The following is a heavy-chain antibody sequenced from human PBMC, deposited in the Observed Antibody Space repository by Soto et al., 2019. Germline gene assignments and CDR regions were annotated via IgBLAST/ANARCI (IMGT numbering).Heavy chain of an antibody. V-gene: IGHV3-64*01. CDR1: GFTFSSYA. J-gene: IGHJ4*02. CDR2: ISSNGGST. CDR3: ARGHSSGFRRTLPGSFDY. D-gene: IGHD6-19*01. Sequence: GGSLRLSCAASGFTFSSYAMHWVRQAPGKGLEYVSAISSNGGSTYYANSVKGRFTISRDNSKNTLYLQMGSLRAEDMAVYYCARGHSSGFRRTLPGSFDYWGQGTLVTVSS.